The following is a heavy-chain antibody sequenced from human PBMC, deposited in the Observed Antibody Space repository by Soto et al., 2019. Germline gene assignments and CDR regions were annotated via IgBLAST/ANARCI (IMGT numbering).Heavy chain of an antibody. Sequence: QLQLQESGPGLVKPSETLSLTCTVSGGSISDSNYHWGWVRQPPGKGLEWIGSIYYTGSTYSHPSLKSRVPLSGDTSQNQFSLKLPSVADGDSAVYYCARHLGPTGPNYWGQGTLVTASS. CDR2: IYYTGST. CDR1: GGSISDSNYH. J-gene: IGHJ4*02. CDR3: ARHLGPTGPNY. D-gene: IGHD1-26*01. V-gene: IGHV4-39*01.